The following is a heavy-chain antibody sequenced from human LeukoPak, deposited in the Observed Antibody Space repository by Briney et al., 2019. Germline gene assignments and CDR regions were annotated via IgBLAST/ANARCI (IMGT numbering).Heavy chain of an antibody. CDR1: GFAFDIYA. D-gene: IGHD1-1*01. V-gene: IGHV3-23*01. J-gene: IGHJ4*02. CDR3: AKDPRGSLERRGHFDF. CDR2: ISAGGSST. Sequence: GGSLRLSCAASGFAFDIYAMTWVRQAPGKGLEGVSCISAGGSSTYYADSVKGRFTISRDNSKNTVYLQMNSLRGEDTAVYYCAKDPRGSLERRGHFDFWGQGTLVTVSS.